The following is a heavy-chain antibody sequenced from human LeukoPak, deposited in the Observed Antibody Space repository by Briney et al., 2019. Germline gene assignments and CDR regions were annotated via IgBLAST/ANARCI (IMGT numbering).Heavy chain of an antibody. CDR2: INHSGST. CDR3: ARGGVWFGED. J-gene: IGHJ4*02. CDR1: GGSFSGYY. Sequence: PSETLSLTCAVYGGSFSGYYWSWIRQPPGKGLEWIGEINHSGSTNYNPSLKSRVTISVDTSKNQFSLKLSSVTAADTAVYYCARGGVWFGEDWGQGTLATVSS. D-gene: IGHD3-10*01. V-gene: IGHV4-34*01.